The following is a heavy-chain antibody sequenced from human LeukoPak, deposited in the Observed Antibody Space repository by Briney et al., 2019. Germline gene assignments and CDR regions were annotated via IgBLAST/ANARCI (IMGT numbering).Heavy chain of an antibody. CDR3: ARVSTYDRGAFDI. V-gene: IGHV1-2*02. CDR1: GYTFTGYY. CDR2: INPNSGGT. Sequence: ASVKVSCKASGYTFTGYYMHWVRQAPGQGLEWMGWINPNSGGTNYAQKFQGRVTMTRDTSISTAYMELSSLRSEDTAAYYCARVSTYDRGAFDIWGQGTMVTVSS. J-gene: IGHJ3*02. D-gene: IGHD3-22*01.